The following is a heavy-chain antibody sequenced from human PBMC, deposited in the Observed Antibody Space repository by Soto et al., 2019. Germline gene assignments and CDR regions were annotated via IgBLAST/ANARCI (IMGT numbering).Heavy chain of an antibody. Sequence: GGSLRLSCVASGFTFSSYAMTWVRQAPGKGLEWVSAISGGDGSPSYADSVKGRFTISRDNSKNTLYLHMSSLRVDDTAAYYCAKWHTYNYDSLAFSGFDCWGQGTQVTVSS. D-gene: IGHD3-16*01. J-gene: IGHJ4*02. CDR3: AKWHTYNYDSLAFSGFDC. CDR2: ISGGDGSP. V-gene: IGHV3-23*01. CDR1: GFTFSSYA.